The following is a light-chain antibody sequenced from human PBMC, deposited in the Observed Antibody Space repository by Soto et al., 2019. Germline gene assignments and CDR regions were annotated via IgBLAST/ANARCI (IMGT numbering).Light chain of an antibody. J-gene: IGKJ1*01. CDR2: NVS. V-gene: IGKV3-20*01. Sequence: EIVLTHSPGTLSLSPWERATLSFSASQSVSSAYLAWYQQKPGQAPRLLIYNVSRRATGIPDRFSGSGSGTDFTLTVSRLEPEDFAVYYCQQYGASPETFGQGTKVDIK. CDR3: QQYGASPET. CDR1: QSVSSAY.